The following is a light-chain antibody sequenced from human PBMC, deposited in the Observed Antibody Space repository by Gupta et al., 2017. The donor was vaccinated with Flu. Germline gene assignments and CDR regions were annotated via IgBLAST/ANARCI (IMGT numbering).Light chain of an antibody. V-gene: IGLV2-11*01. CDR1: SDDVAGYHY. CDR3: SSYAGTYSWV. CDR2: DVN. J-gene: IGLJ3*02. Sequence: QSALTQPRSVSGSPGQSVTIPFTGTSDDVAGYHYVSWYQQHLAKAPTLIIYDVNKRPSGVPDRFSGSRSGNTASLTISGLQAEDDADYYCSSYAGTYSWVFGGGTKLTVL.